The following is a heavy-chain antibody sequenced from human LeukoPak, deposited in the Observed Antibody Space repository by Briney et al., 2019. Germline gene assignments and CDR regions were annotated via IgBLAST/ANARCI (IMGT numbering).Heavy chain of an antibody. CDR1: GGSISSYY. D-gene: IGHD4-23*01. CDR3: AREVVTTEKSKFDY. J-gene: IGHJ4*02. CDR2: IYTSGST. Sequence: SETLSLTCTVSGGSISSYYWSWIRQPAGKGLEWIGRIYTSGSTNYNPSLKSRVTMSVDTSKNQFSLKLSSVTAADTAVYYCAREVVTTEKSKFDYWGQGTLVTVSS. V-gene: IGHV4-4*07.